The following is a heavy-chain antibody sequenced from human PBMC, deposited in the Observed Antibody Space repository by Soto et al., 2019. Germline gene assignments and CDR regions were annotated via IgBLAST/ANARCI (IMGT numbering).Heavy chain of an antibody. V-gene: IGHV1-3*01. J-gene: IGHJ4*02. CDR1: GDTFSYYT. Sequence: ASVKVSCKTSGDTFSYYTVNWVRQAPGQRLEWMGWINVGNSNTKYSQKFQGRVTISRDTSASTAYMELSSLRSEDTSVYYCARARYFYDSSGLDYWGQGALVTVSS. D-gene: IGHD3-22*01. CDR3: ARARYFYDSSGLDY. CDR2: INVGNSNT.